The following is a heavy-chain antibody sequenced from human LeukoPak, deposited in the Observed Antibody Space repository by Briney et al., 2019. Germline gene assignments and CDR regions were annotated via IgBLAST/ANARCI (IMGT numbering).Heavy chain of an antibody. D-gene: IGHD6-13*01. J-gene: IGHJ3*02. CDR1: GGSISSGGYS. CDR3: ARAGVAAADAFDI. V-gene: IGHV4-30-2*01. CDR2: IYHSGST. Sequence: SQTLSLTCAVSGGSISSGGYSWSWIRQPPGEGLEWIGYIYHSGSTYYNPSLKSRVTISVDRSKNQFSLKLSSVTAADTAVYYCARAGVAAADAFDIWAQGTMVTVSS.